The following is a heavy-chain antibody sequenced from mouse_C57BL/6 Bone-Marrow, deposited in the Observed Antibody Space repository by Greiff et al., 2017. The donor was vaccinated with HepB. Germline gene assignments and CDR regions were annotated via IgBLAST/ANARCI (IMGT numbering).Heavy chain of an antibody. CDR2: INPNNGGT. J-gene: IGHJ4*01. V-gene: IGHV1-22*01. CDR1: GYTFTDYN. CDR3: ANYDRYYYAMDY. D-gene: IGHD2-4*01. Sequence: EVKLQESGPELVKPGASVKMSCKASGYTFTDYNMHWVKQSHGKSLEWIGYINPNNGGTSYNQKFKGKATLTVNKSSSTAYMELRSLTSEDSAVYYCANYDRYYYAMDYWGQGTSVTVSS.